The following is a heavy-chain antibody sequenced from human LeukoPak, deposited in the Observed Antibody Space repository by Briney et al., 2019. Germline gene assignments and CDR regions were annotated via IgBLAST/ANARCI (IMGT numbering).Heavy chain of an antibody. CDR1: GGTFSSYA. CDR2: IIPIFGTA. Sequence: SVKVSCKASGGTFSSYAISWVRQAPGQGLEWMGGIIPIFGTANYAQKFQGRVTITTDESTSTAYMELSSLRSEDTAVYYCARDRGSSSYHFDYWGQGTLVTVSS. CDR3: ARDRGSSSYHFDY. J-gene: IGHJ4*02. V-gene: IGHV1-69*05. D-gene: IGHD6-6*01.